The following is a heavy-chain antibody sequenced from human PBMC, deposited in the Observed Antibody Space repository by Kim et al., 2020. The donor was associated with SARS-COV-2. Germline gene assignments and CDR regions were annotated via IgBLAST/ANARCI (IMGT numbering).Heavy chain of an antibody. CDR1: GFTFSSYS. Sequence: GGSLRLSCAASGFTFSSYSMNWVRQAPGKGLEWVSSISSSSSYIYYADSVKGRFTISRDNAKNSLYLQMNSLRAEDTAVYYCARDEAERITMVRGARSAFDIWGQGTMVTVSS. D-gene: IGHD3-10*01. CDR2: ISSSSSYI. J-gene: IGHJ3*02. V-gene: IGHV3-21*01. CDR3: ARDEAERITMVRGARSAFDI.